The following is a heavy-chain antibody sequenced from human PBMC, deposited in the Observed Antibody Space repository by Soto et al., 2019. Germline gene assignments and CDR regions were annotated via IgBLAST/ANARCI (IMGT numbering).Heavy chain of an antibody. Sequence: EVQLLESGGGLVQRGGSLRLSCEASGFPFSTYAMTWVRQVPGKGLEWVSTTSNGGNTEFAESVRGRFTVFRDNSKNTIYLQMRSLRAEDSAIYFCAKDFRPGLIVPTKSGFDPWGQGTPVTVSS. CDR1: GFPFSTYA. CDR3: AKDFRPGLIVPTKSGFDP. D-gene: IGHD2-15*01. J-gene: IGHJ5*02. V-gene: IGHV3-23*01. CDR2: TSNGGNT.